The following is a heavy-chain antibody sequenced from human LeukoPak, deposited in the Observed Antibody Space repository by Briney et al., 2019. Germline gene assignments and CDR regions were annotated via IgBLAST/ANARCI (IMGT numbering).Heavy chain of an antibody. V-gene: IGHV4-34*01. Sequence: SETLSLTCAVYGGSFSDYYWSWIRQPPGKGLEWIGEINHSGSTNYNPSLKSRVTISVDTSKNQFSLKLSSVTAADTAVYYCATSGWYLLPGVYWGQGTLVTVSS. D-gene: IGHD6-19*01. CDR1: GGSFSDYY. J-gene: IGHJ4*02. CDR2: INHSGST. CDR3: ATSGWYLLPGVY.